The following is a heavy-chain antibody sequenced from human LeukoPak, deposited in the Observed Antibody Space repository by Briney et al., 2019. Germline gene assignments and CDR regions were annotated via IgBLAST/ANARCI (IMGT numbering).Heavy chain of an antibody. CDR2: IYYSGST. V-gene: IGHV4-31*03. Sequence: SETLSLTCTVSGGSISSGGYYWSWIHQHPGKGLEWIGYIYYSGSTNYNPSLKSRVTISVDTSKNQFSLKLSSVTAADTAVYYCARGMTMGRGRGGNWFDPWGQGTLVTVSS. CDR3: ARGMTMGRGRGGNWFDP. J-gene: IGHJ5*02. D-gene: IGHD3-10*01. CDR1: GGSISSGGYY.